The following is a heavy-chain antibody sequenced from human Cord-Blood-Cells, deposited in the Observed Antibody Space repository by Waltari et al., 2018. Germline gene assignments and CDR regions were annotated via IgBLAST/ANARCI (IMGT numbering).Heavy chain of an antibody. CDR3: AKESAGLDAFDI. J-gene: IGHJ3*02. V-gene: IGHV3-23*01. CDR2: ISGSGGST. CDR1: GFPFGRYA. D-gene: IGHD6-13*01. Sequence: EVQLLESGGGLVQPGGSLSLSCAASGFPFGRYAIVLVTQAPGKGLEWVSAISGSGGSTYYADSVKGRFTISRDNSKNTLYLQMNSLRAEDTAVYYCAKESAGLDAFDIWGQGTMVTVSS.